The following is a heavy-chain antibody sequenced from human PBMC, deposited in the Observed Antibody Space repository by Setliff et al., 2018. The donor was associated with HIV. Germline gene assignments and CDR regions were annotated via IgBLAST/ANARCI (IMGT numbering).Heavy chain of an antibody. D-gene: IGHD3-3*01. CDR2: ISGSGDST. Sequence: QGLRRGLEWVSGISGSGDSTFYADSVKGRFTISRDNSKNTLSLQMNDLRAEDTDLYYCAKDYTPTFWEYNWFDVWGQGTLVTVSS. CDR3: AKDYTPTFWEYNWFDV. J-gene: IGHJ5*02. V-gene: IGHV3-23*01.